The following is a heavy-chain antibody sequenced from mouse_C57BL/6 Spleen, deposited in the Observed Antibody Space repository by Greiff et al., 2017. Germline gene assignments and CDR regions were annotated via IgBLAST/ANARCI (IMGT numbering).Heavy chain of an antibody. V-gene: IGHV3-6*01. CDR3: ARGGSSPDY. J-gene: IGHJ2*01. CDR1: GYSITSGYY. D-gene: IGHD1-1*01. Sequence: DVKVEESGPGLVKPSQSLSLPCSVTGYSITSGYYWNWIRQFPGNKLEWMGYISYDGSNNYNPSLKNRISITRDTSKNQFFLKWKSVTTEDTATYDCARGGSSPDYWGQGTTLTVSS. CDR2: ISYDGSN.